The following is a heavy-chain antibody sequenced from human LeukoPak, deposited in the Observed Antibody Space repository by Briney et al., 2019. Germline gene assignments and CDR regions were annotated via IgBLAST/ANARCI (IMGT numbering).Heavy chain of an antibody. J-gene: IGHJ4*02. V-gene: IGHV3-21*01. D-gene: IGHD6-13*01. CDR2: ISSSSNYI. CDR1: GFTFSSYN. Sequence: SGGSLRLSCAASGFTFSSYNMNWARQAPGKGLEWVSFISSSSNYIYYADSVKGRFTISRDNAKNSLYLQMNSLRAEDTAVYYCARDVAAAGTPEYWGQGTLVTVSS. CDR3: ARDVAAAGTPEY.